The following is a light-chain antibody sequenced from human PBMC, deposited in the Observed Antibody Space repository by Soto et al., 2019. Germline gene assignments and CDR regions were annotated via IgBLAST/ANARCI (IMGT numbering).Light chain of an antibody. J-gene: IGKJ1*01. CDR1: QSISSY. CDR3: QQGYRTPQT. V-gene: IGKV1-39*01. Sequence: DIQMTQSPSSLSASVGDRVIITCRASQSISSYLNWYQQKPGKAPKLLIYAASSLQSGVPSRFSGSGSGTDVTLTISSLEPEDFATYYCQQGYRTPQTFGQGTKVEIK. CDR2: AAS.